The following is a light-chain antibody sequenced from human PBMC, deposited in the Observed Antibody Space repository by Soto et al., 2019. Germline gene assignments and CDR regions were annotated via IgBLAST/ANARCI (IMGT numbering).Light chain of an antibody. V-gene: IGLV2-14*01. CDR3: LSYTSSDTYV. CDR2: DVT. J-gene: IGLJ1*01. Sequence: QSALTQPASVSGSPGQSITISCTGTSTDVGGYKYVSWYQQHPGKAPKFMIYDVTSRPSGISNRFSGSKSGNTAFLIISGLQAEDEADDYCLSYTSSDTYVFGTGTKLTVL. CDR1: STDVGGYKY.